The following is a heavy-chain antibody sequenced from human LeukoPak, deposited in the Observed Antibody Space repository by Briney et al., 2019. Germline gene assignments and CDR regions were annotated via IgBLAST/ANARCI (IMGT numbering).Heavy chain of an antibody. Sequence: GGSLRLSCAASGFTFSSYEMNWVRQAPGKGLEWVSYISSIGSTIYYADSVKGRFTISRDNAKNSLYLQMNSLRAEDTAVYYCARDGRGYYYDRSPDYWGQGTLVTVSS. D-gene: IGHD3-22*01. V-gene: IGHV3-48*03. J-gene: IGHJ4*02. CDR2: ISSIGSTI. CDR3: ARDGRGYYYDRSPDY. CDR1: GFTFSSYE.